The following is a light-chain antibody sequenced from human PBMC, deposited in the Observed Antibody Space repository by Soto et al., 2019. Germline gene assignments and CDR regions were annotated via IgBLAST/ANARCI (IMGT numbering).Light chain of an antibody. CDR2: AAC. CDR3: QKYTIDPLT. CDR1: QGIINY. V-gene: IGKV1-27*01. Sequence: INMTQSPSCLSASGRVIVTITFLASQGIINYLAWYQQKPGKVPKLLIYAACSFQSGVPSRFSGSGSGTDFTLTISSLQPEDVATYYCQKYTIDPLTFGQGTKVDIK. J-gene: IGKJ1*01.